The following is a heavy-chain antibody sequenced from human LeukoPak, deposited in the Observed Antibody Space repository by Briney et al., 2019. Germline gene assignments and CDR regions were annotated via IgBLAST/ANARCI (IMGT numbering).Heavy chain of an antibody. CDR3: ARDGRAAPGPTY. J-gene: IGHJ4*02. V-gene: IGHV3-66*01. CDR2: IYSGGST. Sequence: GGSLRLSCAAPGFTVSSNYMSWVRQAPGKGLEWVSVIYSGGSTYYADSVKGRFTISRDNSKNTLYPQMNSLRAEDTAVYYCARDGRAAPGPTYWGQGTLVTVSS. D-gene: IGHD6-13*01. CDR1: GFTVSSNY.